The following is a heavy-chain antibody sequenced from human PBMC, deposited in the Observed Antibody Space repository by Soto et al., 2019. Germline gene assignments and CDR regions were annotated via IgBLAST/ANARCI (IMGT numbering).Heavy chain of an antibody. D-gene: IGHD2-21*01. CDR1: GGSFSGYY. V-gene: IGHV4-34*01. Sequence: QVQLQQWGAGLLKPSETLSLTCAVYGGSFSGYYWSWIRQPPGKGLEWIGEINHSGSTNYNPSLKSRVTISVDTSKNQFSLKLSSVTAADTAVYYCARGRYSRDYVDYWGQGTLVTVSS. CDR3: ARGRYSRDYVDY. J-gene: IGHJ4*02. CDR2: INHSGST.